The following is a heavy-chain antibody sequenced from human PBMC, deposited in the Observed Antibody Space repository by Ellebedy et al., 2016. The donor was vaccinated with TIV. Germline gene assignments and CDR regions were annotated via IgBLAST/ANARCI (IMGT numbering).Heavy chain of an antibody. CDR2: IIPIFGTA. J-gene: IGHJ3*02. D-gene: IGHD1-1*01. Sequence: SVKVSXXASVGTFSSYAISWVRQAPGQGLEWMGGIIPIFGTANYAQKFQGRVTITADESTSTAYMELSSLRSEDTAVYYCAMERNDVREEDAFDIWGQGTMVTVSS. V-gene: IGHV1-69*13. CDR3: AMERNDVREEDAFDI. CDR1: VGTFSSYA.